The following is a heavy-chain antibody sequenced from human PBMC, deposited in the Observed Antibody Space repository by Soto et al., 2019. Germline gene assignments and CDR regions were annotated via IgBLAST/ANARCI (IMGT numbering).Heavy chain of an antibody. V-gene: IGHV5-51*01. Sequence: GESLKISCKGSGYSFTSYWIGWVRQMPGKGLEWMGIIYPGDSDTRYSPSFQGQVTISADKSISTAYLQWSSLKASDTAMYYCARRGGGCSSTSCYLYGMDVRGQGTTVTVSS. D-gene: IGHD2-2*01. CDR1: GYSFTSYW. J-gene: IGHJ6*02. CDR2: IYPGDSDT. CDR3: ARRGGGCSSTSCYLYGMDV.